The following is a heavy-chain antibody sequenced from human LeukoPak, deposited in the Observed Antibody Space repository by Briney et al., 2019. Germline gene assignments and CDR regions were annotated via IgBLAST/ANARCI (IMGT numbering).Heavy chain of an antibody. V-gene: IGHV3-23*01. J-gene: IGHJ3*02. D-gene: IGHD4-17*01. CDR1: GFTFSSYA. CDR2: ISGSGGTT. CDR3: AKDPLYGDLLDAFDI. Sequence: GGSLRLSCAASGFTFSSYAMSWVRQAPGKGLERVSAISGSGGTTYYADSVKGRFTISRDNSKNTLYLQMNSLRAEDTAEYYCAKDPLYGDLLDAFDIWGQGTMVTVSS.